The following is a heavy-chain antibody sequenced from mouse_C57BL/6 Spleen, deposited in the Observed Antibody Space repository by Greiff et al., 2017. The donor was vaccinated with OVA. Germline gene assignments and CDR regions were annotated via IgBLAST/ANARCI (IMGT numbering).Heavy chain of an antibody. CDR2: IDPANGNT. V-gene: IGHV14-3*01. CDR1: GFNIKNTY. CDR3: AKALPYPYYAMDY. D-gene: IGHD2-12*01. Sequence: VQLQQSVAELVRPGASVKLSCTASGFNIKNTYMHWVKQRPEQGLEWIGRIDPANGNTKYAPKFQGKATITADTSSNTAYLQLSSLASEDTAIYYCAKALPYPYYAMDYWGQGTSVTVSS. J-gene: IGHJ4*01.